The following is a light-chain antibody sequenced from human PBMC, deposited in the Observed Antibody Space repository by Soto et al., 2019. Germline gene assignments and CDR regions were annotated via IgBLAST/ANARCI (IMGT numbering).Light chain of an antibody. V-gene: IGLV2-23*01. J-gene: IGLJ1*01. CDR1: SSDVGSYSL. CDR3: CSYAGTDTYV. Sequence: QSALTQPASVSGSPGQSITISCTGTSSDVGSYSLVSWYQQHPGKAPKLMICEGSKRPSGVSNRFSGSKSGNTASLTISGLQAEDEADYYCCSYAGTDTYVFGTGTKVTVL. CDR2: EGS.